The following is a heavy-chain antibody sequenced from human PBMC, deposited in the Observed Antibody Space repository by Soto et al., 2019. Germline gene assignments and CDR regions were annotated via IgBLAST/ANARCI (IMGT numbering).Heavy chain of an antibody. CDR3: ARSYSGTFYGYDI. CDR1: GGSVSSFH. Sequence: SETLSLTCTVSGGSVSSFHWSWIRQSPGKGLEWIGYVFYTGNTKYNPALKRRVTISVDTSKKQFSLKLSSVSAADTGLYYCARSYSGTFYGYDIWGQGIRVTVAS. D-gene: IGHD1-26*01. V-gene: IGHV4-59*02. J-gene: IGHJ4*02. CDR2: VFYTGNT.